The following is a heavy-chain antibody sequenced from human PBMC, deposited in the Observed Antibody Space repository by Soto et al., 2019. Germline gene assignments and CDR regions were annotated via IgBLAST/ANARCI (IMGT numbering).Heavy chain of an antibody. V-gene: IGHV3-33*01. D-gene: IGHD3-16*01. J-gene: IGHJ4*02. CDR3: ARDFGRDQPIAY. Sequence: QVQLVESGGGVAQPGWSLTLSCAASGFPLRKYGMHWVRQAPGKGLEWVAVIWHDGSRKEYADTVEGRFTISRDNSRNTLYLQMNSLRAEDTALYYCARDFGRDQPIAYWGQGTLVAVAP. CDR1: GFPLRKYG. CDR2: IWHDGSRK.